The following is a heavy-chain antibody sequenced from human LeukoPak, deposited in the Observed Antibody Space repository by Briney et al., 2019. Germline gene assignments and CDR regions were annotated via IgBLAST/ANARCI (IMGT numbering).Heavy chain of an antibody. CDR3: ARGAWIQLWSSFDY. D-gene: IGHD5-18*01. CDR2: IYYSGST. J-gene: IGHJ4*02. Sequence: SQTLSLTCAVSFASISSGGYYWTWIRQHPGKGLEWIGYIYYSGSTYYNPSLKSRVTISVDTSKNQFSLKLSSVTAADTAVYYCARGAWIQLWSSFDYWGQGTLVTVSS. V-gene: IGHV4-31*11. CDR1: FASISSGGYY.